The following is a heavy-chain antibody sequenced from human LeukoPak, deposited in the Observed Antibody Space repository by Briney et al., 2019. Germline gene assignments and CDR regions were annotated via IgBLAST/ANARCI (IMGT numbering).Heavy chain of an antibody. D-gene: IGHD4-17*01. CDR2: IIPIFGTA. J-gene: IGHJ4*02. V-gene: IGHV1-69*05. Sequence: ASVKVSCKASGGTFSSYAISWVRQAPGQGLEWMGGIIPIFGTANYAQKFQGGVTITTDESTSTAYMELSSLRSEDTAVYYCARGSSRGLRADSGFDYWGQGTLVTVSS. CDR3: ARGSSRGLRADSGFDY. CDR1: GGTFSSYA.